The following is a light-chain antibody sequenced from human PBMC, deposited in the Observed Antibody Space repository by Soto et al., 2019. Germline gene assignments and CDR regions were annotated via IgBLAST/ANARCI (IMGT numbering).Light chain of an antibody. Sequence: ESVWTQSHGTLSLSPGERATLSCRASQSVTKSLAWYQQKPGQAPRLLIYGASSRATGIPDRFSGSGSGTDFTLTISRLEPEDFAVYYCQQYGGSPRTFGQGTKVDIK. CDR2: GAS. J-gene: IGKJ1*01. V-gene: IGKV3-20*01. CDR3: QQYGGSPRT. CDR1: QSVTKS.